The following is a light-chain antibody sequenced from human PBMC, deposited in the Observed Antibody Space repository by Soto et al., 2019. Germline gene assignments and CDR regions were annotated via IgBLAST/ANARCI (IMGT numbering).Light chain of an antibody. V-gene: IGLV2-18*02. Sequence: QLVLTQPPSVSGSPGQSVTISCTGTSSDVGSYNRVSWYQQPPGTAPKLMIYEVSNRPSGVPDRFSGSKSGNTASLTISGLQAEDEADYYCSSYTSSSTLFGGGTKLTVL. CDR2: EVS. J-gene: IGLJ2*01. CDR3: SSYTSSSTL. CDR1: SSDVGSYNR.